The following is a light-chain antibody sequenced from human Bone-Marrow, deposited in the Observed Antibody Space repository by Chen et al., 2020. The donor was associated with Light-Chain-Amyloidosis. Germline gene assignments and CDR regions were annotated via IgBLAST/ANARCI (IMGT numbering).Light chain of an antibody. V-gene: IGKV2-28*01. CDR2: LGS. CDR1: QSLLHSNGYNY. Sequence: DIVMTQSPLSLPVTPGEPASISCRSSQSLLHSNGYNYLDWYLQKPGQSPQVLIYLGSNRASGVPDRSRGGGSGSDFTLKISSVEAEDVGVYYCMQALQTPITFGHGTRLVIK. J-gene: IGKJ5*01. CDR3: MQALQTPIT.